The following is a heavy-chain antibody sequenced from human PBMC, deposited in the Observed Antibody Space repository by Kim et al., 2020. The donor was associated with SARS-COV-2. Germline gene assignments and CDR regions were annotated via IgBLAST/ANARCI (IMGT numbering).Heavy chain of an antibody. J-gene: IGHJ6*02. CDR3: ARSWYSSSWIYYGMDV. Sequence: SETLSLPCTVSGGSISSYYWSWIRQPPGKGLEWIGYIYYSGSTNYNPSLKSRVTISVDTSKNQFSLKLSSVTAADTAVYYCARSWYSSSWIYYGMDVWVQETTVTVSS. D-gene: IGHD6-13*01. CDR1: GGSISSYY. CDR2: IYYSGST. V-gene: IGHV4-59*13.